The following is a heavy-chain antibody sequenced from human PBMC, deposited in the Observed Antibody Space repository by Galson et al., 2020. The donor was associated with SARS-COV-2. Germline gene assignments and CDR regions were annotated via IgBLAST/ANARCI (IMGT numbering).Heavy chain of an antibody. CDR3: ARVGAADSYYYYGMDV. Sequence: ASVKVSCKASGYTFTGYYMHWVRQAPGQGLEWMGWITPNSGGTNYAQKFQGRVTMTRDTSISTAYMELSRLRSDDTAVYYWARVGAADSYYYYGMDVWGQGTTVTVSS. V-gene: IGHV1-2*02. D-gene: IGHD6-13*01. CDR2: ITPNSGGT. CDR1: GYTFTGYY. J-gene: IGHJ6*02.